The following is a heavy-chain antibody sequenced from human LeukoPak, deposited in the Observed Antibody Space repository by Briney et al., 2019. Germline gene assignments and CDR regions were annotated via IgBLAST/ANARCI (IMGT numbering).Heavy chain of an antibody. J-gene: IGHJ4*02. Sequence: GGSLRLSCEASGYTLSSSWMHWVRQSPAKGLVWVARITSDGTDTKYADSVKGRFTISRDIAKNTLYLQMNSLRVEDTALYYCARERFHYDVWGQGTLVTVSS. CDR2: ITSDGTDT. V-gene: IGHV3-74*01. D-gene: IGHD3-22*01. CDR3: ARERFHYDV. CDR1: GYTLSSSW.